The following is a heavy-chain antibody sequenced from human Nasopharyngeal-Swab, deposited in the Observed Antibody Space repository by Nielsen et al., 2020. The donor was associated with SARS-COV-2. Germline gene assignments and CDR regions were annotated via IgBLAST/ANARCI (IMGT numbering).Heavy chain of an antibody. Sequence: ASVKVSCKVSGHTLTELSMHWVRQAPGKGLEWMGGFDPEDGETIYAQKFQGRVTMTEDTSTDTAYMELSSLRSEDTAVYYCATVYSAVYSSGWYFYWGQGTLVTVSS. V-gene: IGHV1-24*01. J-gene: IGHJ4*02. CDR2: FDPEDGET. CDR3: ATVYSAVYSSGWYFY. CDR1: GHTLTELS. D-gene: IGHD6-19*01.